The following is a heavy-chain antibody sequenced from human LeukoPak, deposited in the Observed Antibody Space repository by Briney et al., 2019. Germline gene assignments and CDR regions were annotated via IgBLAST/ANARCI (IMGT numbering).Heavy chain of an antibody. V-gene: IGHV3-74*01. CDR2: LNSDGSVT. J-gene: IGHJ4*02. D-gene: IGHD2-21*02. CDR1: GFTFSLYW. Sequence: PGGSLRLSCAASGFTFSLYWMHWVRQTPGKGLVWVSRLNSDGSVTTYADSVKGRFTISRDTAKNTLFLQMNNLKAEDTALYYCVREYCGGDCYTDFWGQGTLVTVSS. CDR3: VREYCGGDCYTDF.